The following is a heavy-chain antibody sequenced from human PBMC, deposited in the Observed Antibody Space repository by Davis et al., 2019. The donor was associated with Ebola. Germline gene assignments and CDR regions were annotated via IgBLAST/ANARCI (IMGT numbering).Heavy chain of an antibody. V-gene: IGHV3-9*01. J-gene: IGHJ4*02. CDR3: ATGIAAAGPLDY. D-gene: IGHD6-13*01. Sequence: GGSLRLSCAASGFTFDDYAMHCVRQAPGKGLEWVSGISWNSGYIGYADSVKGRFTISRANAKNSLYLQMNSLRAEDTALYYCATGIAAAGPLDYWGQGTLVTVSS. CDR1: GFTFDDYA. CDR2: ISWNSGYI.